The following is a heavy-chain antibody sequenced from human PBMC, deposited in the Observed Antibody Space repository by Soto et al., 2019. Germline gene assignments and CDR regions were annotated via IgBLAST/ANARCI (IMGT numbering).Heavy chain of an antibody. Sequence: EVQLLESGGGVVQSGGSLRLSCAASGLSLSSHAMSWVRQVPGKGLEWVSGNSGAGDRTHYADSVKGRFTISRDNSKNTLYLQMNSLRPEDTALYYCGKDGKAGGLDFWGQGTLVTVSS. J-gene: IGHJ4*02. D-gene: IGHD1-1*01. CDR3: GKDGKAGGLDF. V-gene: IGHV3-23*01. CDR2: NSGAGDRT. CDR1: GLSLSSHA.